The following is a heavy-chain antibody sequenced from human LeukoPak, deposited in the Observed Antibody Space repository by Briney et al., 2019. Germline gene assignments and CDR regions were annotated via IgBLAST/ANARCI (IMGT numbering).Heavy chain of an antibody. Sequence: PGRSLRLSCAASGFTFSSYAMHWVRQAPGKGLEWVAVISYDGSNKYYADSVKGRFTISRDNSKNTLYLQVNSLRAEDTAVYYCAKRAHDCSSTSCHRFDYWGQGTLVTVSS. J-gene: IGHJ4*02. CDR3: AKRAHDCSSTSCHRFDY. V-gene: IGHV3-30-3*02. CDR2: ISYDGSNK. D-gene: IGHD2-2*01. CDR1: GFTFSSYA.